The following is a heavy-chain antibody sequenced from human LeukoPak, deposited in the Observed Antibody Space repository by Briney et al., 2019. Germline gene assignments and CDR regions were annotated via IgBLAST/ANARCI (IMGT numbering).Heavy chain of an antibody. V-gene: IGHV4-59*12. CDR1: GGSISSYY. D-gene: IGHD3-10*01. CDR3: ARDRPLWFGRQHFDY. CDR2: IYYSGST. J-gene: IGHJ4*02. Sequence: SETLSLTCTVSGGSISSYYWSWIRQPPGKGLEWIGSIYYSGSTYYNPSLKGRVTISVDTSKNQFSLKLSSVTAADTAVYYCARDRPLWFGRQHFDYWGQGTLVTVSS.